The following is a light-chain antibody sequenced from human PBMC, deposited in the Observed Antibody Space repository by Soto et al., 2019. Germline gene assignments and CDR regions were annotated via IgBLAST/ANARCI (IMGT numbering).Light chain of an antibody. Sequence: QSALTQPPSASGSPGQSVAISCTGTSSDVGGYNYVSWYQQHPGKAPKLMIYEVTNRPSGVSNRFSGSKTGNTASLTISGLQAEDEADYYCFSHRGGDSHVFGTGTQLTVL. CDR2: EVT. CDR1: SSDVGGYNY. J-gene: IGLJ1*01. CDR3: FSHRGGDSHV. V-gene: IGLV2-14*01.